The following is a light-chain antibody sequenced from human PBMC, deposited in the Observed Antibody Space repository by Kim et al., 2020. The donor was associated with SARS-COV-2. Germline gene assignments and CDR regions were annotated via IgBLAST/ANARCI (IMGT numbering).Light chain of an antibody. CDR2: GAS. J-gene: IGKJ3*01. V-gene: IGKV1-39*01. CDR1: QSISSY. Sequence: EIQMTQSPSSLSASVGDRLTITCRASQSISSYLNWYQQKPGKAPKLLIYGASSLQSGVPSRFSGSGSGTDFTLTISSLQPEDFATYYCQQSHSIPFTFGPVTKVDIK. CDR3: QQSHSIPFT.